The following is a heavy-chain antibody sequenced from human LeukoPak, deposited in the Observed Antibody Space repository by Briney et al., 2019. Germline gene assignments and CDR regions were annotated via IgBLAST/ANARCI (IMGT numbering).Heavy chain of an antibody. CDR2: ISGSGGST. J-gene: IGHJ4*02. CDR3: AKDDGSGSYYD. CDR1: GFXFSSYA. D-gene: IGHD3-10*01. Sequence: GGSLRLSCEASGFXFSSYAISWVRQAPGKGPEWLSAISGSGGSTYYPDSVKGRFTISRDNYKNTLYQQMNSLRAEDTAVYYCAKDDGSGSYYDWGQGTLVTVSS. V-gene: IGHV3-23*01.